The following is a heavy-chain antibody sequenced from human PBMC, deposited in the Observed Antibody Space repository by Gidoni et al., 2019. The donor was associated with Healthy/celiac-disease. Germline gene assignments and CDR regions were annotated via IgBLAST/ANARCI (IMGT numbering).Heavy chain of an antibody. Sequence: QVQLQQWGAGLLKPSETLSLTCAVYGGSFSGYYWSWIRQPPGKGLELFGEINHSVSTNYNPSLKRRVTISVDTSKNQFSLKLISVTAADTAVYYCAIGAPYYYYGMDVWGQGTTVTVSS. D-gene: IGHD3-3*01. J-gene: IGHJ6*02. CDR1: GGSFSGYY. CDR2: INHSVST. V-gene: IGHV4-34*01. CDR3: AIGAPYYYYGMDV.